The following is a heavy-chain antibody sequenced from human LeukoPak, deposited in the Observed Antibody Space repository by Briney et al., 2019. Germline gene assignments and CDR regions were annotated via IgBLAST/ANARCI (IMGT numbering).Heavy chain of an antibody. CDR2: IIPIFGTA. V-gene: IGHV1-69*05. D-gene: IGHD3-10*01. J-gene: IGHJ4*02. Sequence: SVKVSCKASGGTFSSHAISWVRQAPGQGLEWMGRIIPIFGTANYAQKFQGRVTITTDESTSTAYMELSSLRSEDTAVYYCAAWYYGSGSYYTPPDYWGQGTLVTVSS. CDR1: GGTFSSHA. CDR3: AAWYYGSGSYYTPPDY.